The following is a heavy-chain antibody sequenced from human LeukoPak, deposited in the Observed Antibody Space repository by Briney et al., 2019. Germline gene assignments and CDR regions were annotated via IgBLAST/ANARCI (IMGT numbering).Heavy chain of an antibody. Sequence: SETLSLTCTVSGGSITNYYWGWIRQPPGKGLEWIGEINHSGSTNYNPSLKSRVTISVDTSKNQFSLKLSSVTAADTAVYYARSPSILWWAFDYWGQGTLVTVSS. CDR3: RSPSILWWAFDY. CDR1: GGSITNYY. CDR2: INHSGST. V-gene: IGHV4-34*01. J-gene: IGHJ4*02. D-gene: IGHD2-21*01.